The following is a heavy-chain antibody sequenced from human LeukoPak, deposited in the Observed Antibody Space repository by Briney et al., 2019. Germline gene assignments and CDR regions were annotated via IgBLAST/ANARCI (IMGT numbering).Heavy chain of an antibody. D-gene: IGHD3-22*01. V-gene: IGHV4-59*01. CDR1: GGSISSYY. Sequence: SETLSLTCTVSGGSISSYYWSWIRQPPGKGLEWIGNIYYSGSTNYNPSLKSRVTMSVDTSKNQFSLKLGSVTAADTAVYYCARAGTPITMIVVESNWFDPWGQRTLVTVSS. J-gene: IGHJ5*02. CDR3: ARAGTPITMIVVESNWFDP. CDR2: IYYSGST.